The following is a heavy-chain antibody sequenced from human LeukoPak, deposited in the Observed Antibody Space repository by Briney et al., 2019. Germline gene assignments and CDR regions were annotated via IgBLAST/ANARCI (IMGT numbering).Heavy chain of an antibody. V-gene: IGHV4-39*01. Sequence: SETLSLTCTVSGGSISSSSYYWGWIRQPPGKGLEWLGSIYHSGSTYYNPSLKSRVTISVDTSKNQFSLKLSSVTAADTAVYYCARQGSISSSWEFDPWGQGTLVTVSS. CDR2: IYHSGST. CDR1: GGSISSSSYY. CDR3: ARQGSISSSWEFDP. D-gene: IGHD6-13*01. J-gene: IGHJ5*02.